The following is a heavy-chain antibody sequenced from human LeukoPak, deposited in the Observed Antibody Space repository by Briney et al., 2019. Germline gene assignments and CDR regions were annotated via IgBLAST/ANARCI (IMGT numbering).Heavy chain of an antibody. V-gene: IGHV4-59*13. D-gene: IGHD5-18*01. CDR1: GGSIRSNF. CDR3: TRVHLETANYYYYYSMDV. J-gene: IGHJ6*03. CDR2: IYHSGST. Sequence: SETLSLTCTVSGGSIRSNFWSWIRQPPGRGLEWIGYIYHSGSTNYNPSLKSRVTISVDTSKNQFSLQLSSVTPADTAVYYCTRVHLETANYYYYYSMDVWGKGTTVTVSS.